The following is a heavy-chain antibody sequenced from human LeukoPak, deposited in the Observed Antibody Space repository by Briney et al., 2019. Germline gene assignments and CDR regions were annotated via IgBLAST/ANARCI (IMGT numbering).Heavy chain of an antibody. D-gene: IGHD3-10*01. Sequence: PSETLSLTCIVSGYSISSGYYWGWIRPPPGKGLEWIGSINHSGSTNYNPSLKSRVTISVDTSKNQFSLKLSSVTAADTAVYYCARHGDYYGSGSRYWGQGTLVTVSS. V-gene: IGHV4-38-2*02. J-gene: IGHJ4*02. CDR3: ARHGDYYGSGSRY. CDR1: GYSISSGYY. CDR2: INHSGST.